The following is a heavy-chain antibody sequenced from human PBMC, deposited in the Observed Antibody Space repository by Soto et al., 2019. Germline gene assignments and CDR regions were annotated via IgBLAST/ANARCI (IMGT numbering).Heavy chain of an antibody. CDR1: GFTFSSYG. D-gene: IGHD3-22*01. CDR2: ISYDGSNK. V-gene: IGHV3-30*18. J-gene: IGHJ3*02. Sequence: QVQLVESGGGVVQPGRSLRLSCAASGFTFSSYGMHWVRQAPGKGLEWVAVISYDGSNKYYADSVKGRFTISRDNSKNTLYLQMNSLRAEDTAVYYCAKAVNMIDDAFDIWGQGTMVTVSS. CDR3: AKAVNMIDDAFDI.